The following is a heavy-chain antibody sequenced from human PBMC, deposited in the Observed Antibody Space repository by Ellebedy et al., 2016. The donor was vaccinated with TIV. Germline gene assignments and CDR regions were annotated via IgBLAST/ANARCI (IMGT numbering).Heavy chain of an antibody. CDR2: IKQDGSQT. V-gene: IGHV3-7*01. CDR3: ARTGTCGSARCYNDY. D-gene: IGHD2-2*02. Sequence: PGGSLRLSCAASGFTFTNYWMSWVRCAPGKGMEWVAIIKQDGSQTYHVDSVKGRFTISRDNAKDSLHLQMNTLRAEDTAIYYCARTGTCGSARCYNDYWGHGTLVTVSS. CDR1: GFTFTNYW. J-gene: IGHJ4*01.